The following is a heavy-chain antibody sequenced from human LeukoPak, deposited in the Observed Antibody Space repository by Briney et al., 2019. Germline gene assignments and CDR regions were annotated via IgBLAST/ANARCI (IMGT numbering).Heavy chain of an antibody. J-gene: IGHJ6*03. V-gene: IGHV1-8*01. Sequence: ASVKVSCKASGYTFTSYDINWVRQATGQGLEWMGWMNPNSGNTGYAQKFQGRVTMTRNTSISTAYMEVSSLRSEDTAVYYCARGRASSSWYVENYYYYYYMDVWGKGTTVTISS. D-gene: IGHD6-13*01. CDR2: MNPNSGNT. CDR3: ARGRASSSWYVENYYYYYYMDV. CDR1: GYTFTSYD.